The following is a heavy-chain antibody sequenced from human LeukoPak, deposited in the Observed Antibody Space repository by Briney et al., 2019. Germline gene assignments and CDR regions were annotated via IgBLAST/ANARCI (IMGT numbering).Heavy chain of an antibody. CDR3: ARRGFYDTSGYLFDH. D-gene: IGHD3-22*01. CDR2: ISTSGSPI. CDR1: GFTFSSYE. J-gene: IGHJ4*02. V-gene: IGHV3-48*03. Sequence: GGSLRLSCAASGFTFSSYEMNWVRQAPGKGLEWASYISTSGSPIYYGNSVKGRFTISRDNAKNSLYLQMNSLRAEDTALYYCARRGFYDTSGYLFDHWGQGTLVTVSS.